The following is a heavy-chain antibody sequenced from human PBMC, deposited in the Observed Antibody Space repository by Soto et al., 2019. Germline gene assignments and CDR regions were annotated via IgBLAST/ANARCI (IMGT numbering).Heavy chain of an antibody. CDR2: ISYYSGSI. CDR1: GFRFDDYG. V-gene: IGHV3-9*01. CDR3: AKSMGGTANGMDV. J-gene: IGHJ6*02. D-gene: IGHD2-15*01. Sequence: EVQLVESGGGLVQPGRSLRLSCAASGFRFDDYGMHWVRQVPGKGLEWVSGISYYSGSIGYAGSVKGRFTISRDNAKNCLYLKMNSLGAEDTALYYCAKSMGGTANGMDVWGQGATVTVSS.